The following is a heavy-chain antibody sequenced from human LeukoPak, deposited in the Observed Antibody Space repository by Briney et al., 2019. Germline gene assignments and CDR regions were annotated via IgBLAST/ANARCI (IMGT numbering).Heavy chain of an antibody. D-gene: IGHD5-18*01. J-gene: IGHJ3*02. V-gene: IGHV1-18*01. Sequence: ASVKVTCKASGYNFRSYGIGWVRQAPRQGLEWMGWITAGNGNTNYALKVQGRVTMTTDTSTSTAYMELRSLRSDDTAVYFCARDLARGYSYGYSAFDIWGQGTMVTVSS. CDR2: ITAGNGNT. CDR3: ARDLARGYSYGYSAFDI. CDR1: GYNFRSYG.